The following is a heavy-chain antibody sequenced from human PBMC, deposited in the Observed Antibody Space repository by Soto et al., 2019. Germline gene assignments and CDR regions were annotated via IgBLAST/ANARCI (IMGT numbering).Heavy chain of an antibody. Sequence: QVQLQESGPGLVKPSETLSLTCTVSGGSISSYYWSWIRQTPGKGLEWIGYIFYFGSTNYNPSLKSRVTLSIDTYKNQLALKLSSVTAADTAVYYCARHSPDFDWLSQFDYWGQGTLVTVSS. CDR1: GGSISSYY. J-gene: IGHJ4*02. V-gene: IGHV4-59*08. CDR2: IFYFGST. CDR3: ARHSPDFDWLSQFDY. D-gene: IGHD3-9*01.